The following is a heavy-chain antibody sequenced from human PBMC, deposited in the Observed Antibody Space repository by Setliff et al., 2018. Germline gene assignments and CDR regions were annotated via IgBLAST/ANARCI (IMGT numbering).Heavy chain of an antibody. CDR3: ARSRPAGDYGTWDYYYYGMDV. Sequence: GASVKVSCKASGYTFTSYGISWVRQAPGQGLEWMGWVSAYNGNTNYAQKFQGRVTITTDESTSTAYMELSSLRSEDTAVYYCARSRPAGDYGTWDYYYYGMDVWGQGTTVTVSS. CDR2: VSAYNGNT. CDR1: GYTFTSYG. V-gene: IGHV1-18*01. D-gene: IGHD4-17*01. J-gene: IGHJ6*02.